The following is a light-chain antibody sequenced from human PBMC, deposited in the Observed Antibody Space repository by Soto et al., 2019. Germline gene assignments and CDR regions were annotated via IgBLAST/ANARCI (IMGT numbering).Light chain of an antibody. CDR2: GAS. Sequence: EVVLTQSPGTLSLSPGERATLSCRASQSVSSSLAWYQQKPGQAPRLLIYGASTRATGIPARFSGSGSGTEFTLTFSSLQSEDFAVYYCQQYNNWPRTFGQGTKVDI. CDR1: QSVSSS. J-gene: IGKJ1*01. V-gene: IGKV3-15*01. CDR3: QQYNNWPRT.